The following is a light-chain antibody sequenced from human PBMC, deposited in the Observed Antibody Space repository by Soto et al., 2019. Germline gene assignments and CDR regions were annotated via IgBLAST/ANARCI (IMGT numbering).Light chain of an antibody. CDR2: KVS. J-gene: IGKJ1*01. Sequence: DAVLTQSPLSLPVTLGQPASISCRSSQSLVDNDGNTYLNWFQQRPGQSPRRLIYKVSNRDSGVPDRFSGSGSGTDFTLKISRVEAEDVGVYYCMQTTHGPRTFGQGTKVEIK. CDR3: MQTTHGPRT. CDR1: QSLVDNDGNTY. V-gene: IGKV2-30*01.